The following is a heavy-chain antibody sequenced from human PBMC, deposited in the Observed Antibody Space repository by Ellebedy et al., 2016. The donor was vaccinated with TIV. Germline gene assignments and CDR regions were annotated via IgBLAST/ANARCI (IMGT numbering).Heavy chain of an antibody. CDR1: GFTFSSYW. Sequence: PGGSLRLSCAASGFTFSSYWMSWVRQAPGKGLEWVASIRQDGDEKYYVDSVKGRFIISRDNAKNALYLQMSSLRAEDTAVYYCAKDKVFGDSKWEIDVWGQGTTVTVSS. CDR2: IRQDGDEK. V-gene: IGHV3-7*03. CDR3: AKDKVFGDSKWEIDV. D-gene: IGHD4-17*01. J-gene: IGHJ6*02.